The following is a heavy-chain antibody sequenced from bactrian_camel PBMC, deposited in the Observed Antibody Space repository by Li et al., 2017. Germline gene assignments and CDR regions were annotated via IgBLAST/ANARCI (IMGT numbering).Heavy chain of an antibody. J-gene: IGHJ6*01. Sequence: VQLVESGGGLVQPGGSLRLSCDASGFTFFSTYDMTWVRQASGKGLEWLSTINSTGVSVYYADSVKGRFTISQDSAKNTLYMEMNSLKPDDTAMYYCLAVSGYWGQGTQVTVS. CDR3: LAVSGY. CDR1: GFTFFSTYD. V-gene: IGHV3S40*01. D-gene: IGHD1*01. CDR2: INSTGVSV.